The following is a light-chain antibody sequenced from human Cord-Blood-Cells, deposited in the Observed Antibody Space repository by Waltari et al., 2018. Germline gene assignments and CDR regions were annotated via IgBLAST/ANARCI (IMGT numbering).Light chain of an antibody. V-gene: IGKV1-39*01. CDR3: QQSYSTPGFT. CDR2: AAS. J-gene: IGKJ3*01. CDR1: QSISSY. Sequence: DFQLTQSPSSLSASVGDRVTITCRASQSISSYLNWDQQKPGKDPKLLIYAASRLQSGIPSSLSVNRSETEFTLTISSLQPEDFATYDCQQSYSTPGFTFGPGTKVDIK.